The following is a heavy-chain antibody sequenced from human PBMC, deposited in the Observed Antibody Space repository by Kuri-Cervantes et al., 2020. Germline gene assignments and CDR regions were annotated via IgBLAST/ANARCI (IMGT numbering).Heavy chain of an antibody. Sequence: ASVKVSCKVSGYTLTELSMHWVRQAPGKGLGWMGGFDPEDGETIYAQRFQGRVTMTEDTSTDTAYMELSSLRSEDTAVYYCATEPKPSIYCSGSSCYSRLGWDYWGQGTLVTVSS. CDR1: GYTLTELS. D-gene: IGHD2-15*01. V-gene: IGHV1-24*01. CDR3: ATEPKPSIYCSGSSCYSRLGWDY. CDR2: FDPEDGET. J-gene: IGHJ4*02.